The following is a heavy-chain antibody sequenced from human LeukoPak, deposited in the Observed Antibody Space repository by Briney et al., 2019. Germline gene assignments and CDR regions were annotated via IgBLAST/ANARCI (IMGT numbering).Heavy chain of an antibody. V-gene: IGHV3-23*01. CDR2: ISGSGGST. D-gene: IGHD2-21*02. Sequence: GGSLRLSCAASGFTFNSYAMTWVRQAPGKGLEWVSAISGSGGSTYYADSVKGRFTISRDNAKNSLYLQMNSLRAEDTAVYYCARARVVTKWIDYWGQGTLVTVSS. CDR1: GFTFNSYA. J-gene: IGHJ4*02. CDR3: ARARVVTKWIDY.